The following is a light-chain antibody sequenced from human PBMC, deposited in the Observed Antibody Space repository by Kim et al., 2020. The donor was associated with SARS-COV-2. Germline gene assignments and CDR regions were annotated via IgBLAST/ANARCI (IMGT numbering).Light chain of an antibody. CDR1: HNVDIN. V-gene: IGKV3-15*01. CDR2: GAS. CDR3: QHYNNWPVT. J-gene: IGKJ4*01. Sequence: LFPGESATLSCRASHNVDINLAWYQQTPGQPPRLLIYGASTRATGIPARFSGSGSGTEFTLTISSLQSEDFAGYFCQHYNNWPVTFGGGTKVDIK.